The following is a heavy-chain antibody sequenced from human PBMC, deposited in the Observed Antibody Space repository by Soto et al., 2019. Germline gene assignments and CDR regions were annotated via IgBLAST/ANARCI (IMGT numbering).Heavy chain of an antibody. CDR1: GFTFSSYS. CDR3: ARDDAVQTKYYMDV. V-gene: IGHV3-21*01. J-gene: IGHJ6*03. D-gene: IGHD1-1*01. Sequence: GGSLRLSCAASGFTFSSYSMNWVRQAPGKGLEWVSSISSSSSYIYYADSVKGRFTISRDNAKNSLYLQMNSLRAEDTAVYYCARDDAVQTKYYMDVWGKGTTVTVSS. CDR2: ISSSSSYI.